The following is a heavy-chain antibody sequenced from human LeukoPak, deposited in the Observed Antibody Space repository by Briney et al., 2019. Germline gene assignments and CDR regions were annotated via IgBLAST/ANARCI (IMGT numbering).Heavy chain of an antibody. V-gene: IGHV1-69*13. CDR2: IIPILGTA. CDR1: GGTFSSYA. J-gene: IGHJ4*02. CDR3: ARAGGLSSTSCYLDY. Sequence: SVKVSCKASGGTFSSYAISWVRQAPGQGLEWMGGIIPILGTANYAQKFQGRVTITADESTSTAYMELSSLRSEDTAVYYCARAGGLSSTSCYLDYWGQGTLVTVSS. D-gene: IGHD2-2*01.